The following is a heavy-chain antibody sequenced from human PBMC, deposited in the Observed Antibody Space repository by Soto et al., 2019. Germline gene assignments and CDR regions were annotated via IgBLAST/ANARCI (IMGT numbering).Heavy chain of an antibody. D-gene: IGHD2-21*02. J-gene: IGHJ3*02. CDR2: ISSSSSYT. CDR3: ARVSIGRRLTPIVI. CDR1: GFTFRDYY. Sequence: GGSLRLSCAASGFTFRDYYMSWIRQAPGKGLEWVSYISSSSSYTNYADSVKGRFTISRDNAKNSLYLQMNSLRAEDTAVYYCARVSIGRRLTPIVISGQGTLVTGSS. V-gene: IGHV3-11*05.